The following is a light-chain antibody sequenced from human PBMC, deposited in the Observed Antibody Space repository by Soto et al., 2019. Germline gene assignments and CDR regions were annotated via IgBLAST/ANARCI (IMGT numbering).Light chain of an antibody. Sequence: EIVLTQSPDTLSLSPGERATLSCKTSQSSGSNFLAWYQHKPGQAPRLLIYASSNRATGIPDRFSGSASGTDFTLTINRLELEYFAFYFCQLYGISPDLGHWTRLEI. V-gene: IGKV3-20*01. CDR2: ASS. J-gene: IGKJ5*01. CDR1: QSSGSNF. CDR3: QLYGISPD.